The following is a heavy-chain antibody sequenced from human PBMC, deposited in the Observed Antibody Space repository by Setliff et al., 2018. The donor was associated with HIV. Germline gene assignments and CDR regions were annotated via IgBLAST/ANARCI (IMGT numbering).Heavy chain of an antibody. J-gene: IGHJ4*02. CDR2: IYHSEST. Sequence: PSETLSLTCAVSGYSISSGYYWGWIRQPPGKGLEWIGSIYHSESTYYNPSLKSRVTISVDTSKNQFSLKLNSVTAADTAVYYCAQLGMVDDFDYWGQGTLVTVSS. CDR1: GYSISSGYY. V-gene: IGHV4-38-2*01. D-gene: IGHD1-1*01. CDR3: AQLGMVDDFDY.